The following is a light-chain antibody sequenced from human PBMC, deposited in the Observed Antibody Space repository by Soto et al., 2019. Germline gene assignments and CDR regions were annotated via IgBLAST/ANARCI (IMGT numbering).Light chain of an antibody. J-gene: IGKJ5*01. CDR3: QQYNTRLPTP. Sequence: EIVMTQSPVTLSLSPGERATLSCRASQSVSSSYLAWYQQKPGQAPRLLIYGASSRATGIPDRFSGSGSGTEFTLTISSLQSEYFSVYYCQQYNTRLPTPFGHGPRLEIK. CDR2: GAS. CDR1: QSVSSSY. V-gene: IGKV3D-15*01.